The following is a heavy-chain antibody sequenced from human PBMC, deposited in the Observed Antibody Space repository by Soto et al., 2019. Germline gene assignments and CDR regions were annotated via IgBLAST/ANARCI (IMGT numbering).Heavy chain of an antibody. V-gene: IGHV3-23*01. CDR1: GFTFSSYA. J-gene: IGHJ4*02. CDR2: ITASGAAT. Sequence: EVQLLESGGSLVQPGGSLRLSCAASGFTFSSYAMSWVRQAPRKGLEWVSAITASGAATYYADSVKGRFTLSRDNSKSTLYLQMISLRAEDTAVYYCAKDQYSSGWALDYWGQGTLVTVSS. CDR3: AKDQYSSGWALDY. D-gene: IGHD6-19*01.